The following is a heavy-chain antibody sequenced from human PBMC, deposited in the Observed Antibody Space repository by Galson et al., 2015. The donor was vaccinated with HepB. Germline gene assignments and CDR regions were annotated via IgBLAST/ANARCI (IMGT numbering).Heavy chain of an antibody. Sequence: QSGAEVKKPGESLRISCKGSGYSFTTYWITWVRQMPGKGLEWVGRIDPGDSYTNYSPSFQGHVTISADKSISAAYLQWSSLKASDTAIYYCARRSAGYSSNWEGGYHFDYWGQGTLVTVSS. CDR3: ARRSAGYSSNWEGGYHFDY. D-gene: IGHD6-13*01. CDR2: IDPGDSYT. J-gene: IGHJ4*02. V-gene: IGHV5-10-1*01. CDR1: GYSFTTYW.